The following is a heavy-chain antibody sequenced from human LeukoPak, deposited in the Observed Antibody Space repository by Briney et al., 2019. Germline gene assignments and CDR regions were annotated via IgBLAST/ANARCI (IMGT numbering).Heavy chain of an antibody. V-gene: IGHV1-18*01. CDR2: ISAYNGNT. CDR3: ARDHNRIVGATTVGYFDY. Sequence: ASVKVSCKASGCTFTSYGISWVRQAPGQGLEWMGWISAYNGNTNYAQKLQGRVTMTTDTSTSTAYMELRSLRSDDTAVYYCARDHNRIVGATTVGYFDYWGQGTLVTVSS. CDR1: GCTFTSYG. D-gene: IGHD1-26*01. J-gene: IGHJ4*02.